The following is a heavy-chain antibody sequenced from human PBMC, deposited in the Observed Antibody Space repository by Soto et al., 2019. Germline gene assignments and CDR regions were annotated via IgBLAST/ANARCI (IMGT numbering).Heavy chain of an antibody. Sequence: GGSLRLSCAASGFTFSSYSMNWVRQAPGKGLEWVSSISSSSSYIYYADSVKGRFTISRDNAKNSLYLQMNSLRAEDTAVYYCAREDQWLSSHAFDIWGQGTMVTVSS. CDR3: AREDQWLSSHAFDI. V-gene: IGHV3-21*01. CDR2: ISSSSSYI. D-gene: IGHD6-19*01. J-gene: IGHJ3*02. CDR1: GFTFSSYS.